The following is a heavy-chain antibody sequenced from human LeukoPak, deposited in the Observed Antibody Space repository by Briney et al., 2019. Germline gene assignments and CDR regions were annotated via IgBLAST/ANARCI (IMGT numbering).Heavy chain of an antibody. D-gene: IGHD3-22*01. CDR1: GFTFSNAW. Sequence: PGGSLRLSCATSGFTFSNAWMNWVRQAPGKGLEWVGRIRSNSDGGTIDYAASVKGRFALSRDDSKNTLYLQMNSLQTEDTAVYYCATDFYDTTWGQGTLVTVSS. CDR3: ATDFYDTT. J-gene: IGHJ5*02. CDR2: IRSNSDGGTI. V-gene: IGHV3-15*07.